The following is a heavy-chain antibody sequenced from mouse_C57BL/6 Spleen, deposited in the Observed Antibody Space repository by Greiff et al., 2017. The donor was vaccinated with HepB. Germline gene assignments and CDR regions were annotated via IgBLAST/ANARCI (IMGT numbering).Heavy chain of an antibody. J-gene: IGHJ3*01. CDR2: IYPGDGDT. D-gene: IGHD1-1*01. CDR3: ARYGSSYAWFAY. V-gene: IGHV1-80*01. CDR1: GYAFSSYW. Sequence: QVQLKQSGAELVKPGASVKISCKASGYAFSSYWMNWLKQRPGKGLEWIGQIYPGDGDTNYNGKFKGKATLTADKSSSTAYMQLSSLTSEDSAVYFCARYGSSYAWFAYWGQGTLVTVSA.